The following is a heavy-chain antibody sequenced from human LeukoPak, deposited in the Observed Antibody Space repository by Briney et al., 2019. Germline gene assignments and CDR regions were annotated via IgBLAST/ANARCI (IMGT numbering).Heavy chain of an antibody. V-gene: IGHV3-48*03. CDR2: ISSSGSTI. D-gene: IGHD3-22*01. CDR1: GFTFSSYE. J-gene: IGHJ3*02. CDR3: ARDQIPVHYYDSKNDAFDI. Sequence: PGGSLRLSCAASGFTFSSYEMNWVRQAPGKGLEWVSYISSSGSTIYYADSVKGRFTISRDNAKNSLYLQMNSLRAEDTAVYYCARDQIPVHYYDSKNDAFDIWGQGTMVTVSS.